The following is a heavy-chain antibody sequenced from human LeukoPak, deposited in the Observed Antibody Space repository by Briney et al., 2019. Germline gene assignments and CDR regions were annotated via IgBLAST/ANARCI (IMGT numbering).Heavy chain of an antibody. CDR3: ARDRTGRNTAQDDY. Sequence: SETLSLTCAVYGGSFSDYYWGWIRQPPGRGLEWIGSIYYTGGTLYNPSLKSRVSMSVDTSTNQFSLKLTSVTAADTAVYYCARDRTGRNTAQDDYWGQGTLVTVSS. D-gene: IGHD5-18*01. V-gene: IGHV4-34*11. CDR2: IYYTGGT. J-gene: IGHJ4*02. CDR1: GGSFSDYY.